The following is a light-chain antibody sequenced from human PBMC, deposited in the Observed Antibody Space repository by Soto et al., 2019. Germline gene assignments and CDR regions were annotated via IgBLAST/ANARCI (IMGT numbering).Light chain of an antibody. J-gene: IGKJ1*01. CDR1: QSISSW. CDR2: KAS. Sequence: DIQMTQSPSTLSASVGDRVTITCRASQSISSWLAWYQQKPGKAPKLLIYKASSLESGVPSRFSGSASGTAFTLTIRSLQPDDFATYYCQQYNSYPWTFGQGTKVEIK. CDR3: QQYNSYPWT. V-gene: IGKV1-5*03.